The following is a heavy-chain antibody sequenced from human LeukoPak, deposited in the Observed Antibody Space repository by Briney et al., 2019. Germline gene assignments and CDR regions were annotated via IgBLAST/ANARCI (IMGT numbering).Heavy chain of an antibody. J-gene: IGHJ4*02. CDR2: INHSGST. V-gene: IGHV4-34*01. CDR3: ASGDGYKIDY. Sequence: MPSETLSLTCAVYGGSFSGYYWSWIRQPPGKGLEWIGEINHSGSTNYNPSLKSRVTISVDTSKNQFSLKLSSVTAADTAVYYCASGDGYKIDYWGQGTLVTVSS. D-gene: IGHD5-24*01. CDR1: GGSFSGYY.